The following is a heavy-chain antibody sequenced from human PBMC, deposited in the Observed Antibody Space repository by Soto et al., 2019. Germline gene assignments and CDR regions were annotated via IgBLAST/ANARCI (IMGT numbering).Heavy chain of an antibody. Sequence: QITLKESGPTLVKPTQTLTLTCTFSGFSLSTSGVGVGWIRQPPGKALEWLALIYWDDDKRYSPSLKSRLTITKDTSKNQVVLTMTNMGPVDTATYYCAHRGYCSGGSCYGGVAFDIWGQGTMVTVSS. D-gene: IGHD2-15*01. V-gene: IGHV2-5*02. J-gene: IGHJ3*02. CDR2: IYWDDDK. CDR3: AHRGYCSGGSCYGGVAFDI. CDR1: GFSLSTSGVG.